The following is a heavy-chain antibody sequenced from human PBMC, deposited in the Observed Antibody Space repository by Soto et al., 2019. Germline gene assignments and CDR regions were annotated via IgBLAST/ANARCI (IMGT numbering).Heavy chain of an antibody. CDR3: ARHLYYYEFWSCLHLFDY. J-gene: IGHJ4*02. CDR1: GGTFSSYA. V-gene: IGHV1-69*01. D-gene: IGHD3-3*01. CDR2: IIPIFGTA. Sequence: QVQLVQSGAEVKKPGSSVKVSCKASGGTFSSYAISWVRQAPGQGLEWMGGIIPIFGTANYAQKFQGRVTITADESTSTAYMELSRLRSEDTAVYYCARHLYYYEFWSCLHLFDYWGQGTLVTVSS.